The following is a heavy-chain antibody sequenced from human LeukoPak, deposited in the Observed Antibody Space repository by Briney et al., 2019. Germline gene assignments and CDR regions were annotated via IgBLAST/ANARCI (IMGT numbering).Heavy chain of an antibody. V-gene: IGHV1-8*01. CDR2: MNPNSGNT. Sequence: ASVKVSCKASGYTFTSYDINWVRQATGQGLEWMGWMNPNSGNTGYAQKFQGRVTMTRNTSISTAYMELSSLRSEDTAVYYCARARYLYDFWSGYYIYYYYYGMDVWGQGTTVTVSS. CDR1: GYTFTSYD. D-gene: IGHD3-3*01. J-gene: IGHJ6*02. CDR3: ARARYLYDFWSGYYIYYYYYGMDV.